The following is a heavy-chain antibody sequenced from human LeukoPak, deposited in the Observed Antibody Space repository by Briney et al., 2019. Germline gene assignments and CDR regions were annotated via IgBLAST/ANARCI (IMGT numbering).Heavy chain of an antibody. D-gene: IGHD3-10*01. CDR3: AKDITMVRGGMDV. Sequence: SLRLSCAASGFTFDDYAMHWVRPAPGKGLEWVSGISWNSGSIGYADSVKGRFTISRDNAKNSLYLQMNSLRAEDMALYYCAKDITMVRGGMDVWGKGATVTVSS. V-gene: IGHV3-9*03. CDR1: GFTFDDYA. CDR2: ISWNSGSI. J-gene: IGHJ6*03.